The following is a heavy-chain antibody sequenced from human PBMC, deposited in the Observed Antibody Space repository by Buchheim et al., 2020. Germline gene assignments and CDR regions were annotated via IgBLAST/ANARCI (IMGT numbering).Heavy chain of an antibody. Sequence: EVQLLESGGGLVQPGGSLRLSCAASGFTFSSYAMSWVRQAPGKGLEWVSAISGSSGNTYYADSVKGRFTISRDNSKNTLYLQMNSLRAEDTAVDYCAKDAKCYYYSSGYRREYFQHWGQGTL. J-gene: IGHJ1*01. CDR3: AKDAKCYYYSSGYRREYFQH. V-gene: IGHV3-23*01. CDR2: ISGSSGNT. CDR1: GFTFSSYA. D-gene: IGHD3-22*01.